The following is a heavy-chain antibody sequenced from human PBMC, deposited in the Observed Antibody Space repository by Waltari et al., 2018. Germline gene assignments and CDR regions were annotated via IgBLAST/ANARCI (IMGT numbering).Heavy chain of an antibody. CDR1: GFTFSSYG. J-gene: IGHJ4*02. CDR3: AKDPSIFGSGFDY. V-gene: IGHV3-30*02. D-gene: IGHD3-3*01. Sequence: QVQLVESGGGVVQPGGSLRRSCAASGFTFSSYGLHWVRPAPGKGLEWVAFIRYDGSNKYYADSVKGRFTISRDNSKNTLYLQMNSLRAEDTAVYYCAKDPSIFGSGFDYWGQGTLVTVSS. CDR2: IRYDGSNK.